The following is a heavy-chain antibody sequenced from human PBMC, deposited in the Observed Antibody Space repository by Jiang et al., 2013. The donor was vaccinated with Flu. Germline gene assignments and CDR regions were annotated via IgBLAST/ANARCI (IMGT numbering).Heavy chain of an antibody. CDR1: GGSISSGGYY. V-gene: IGHV4-31*03. J-gene: IGHJ4*02. CDR3: AIYDSSGYTYYFDY. Sequence: PGLVKPSQTLSLTCTVSGGSISSGGYYWSWIRQHPGKGLEWIGYIYYSGSTYYNPSLKSRVTISVDTSKNQFSLKLSSVTAADTAVYYCAIYDSSGYTYYFDYWGQGTLVTVSS. D-gene: IGHD3-22*01. CDR2: IYYSGST.